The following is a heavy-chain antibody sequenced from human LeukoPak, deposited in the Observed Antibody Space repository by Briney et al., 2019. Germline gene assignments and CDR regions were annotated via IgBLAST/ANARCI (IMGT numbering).Heavy chain of an antibody. CDR1: GFIFSSYA. D-gene: IGHD2-8*01. Sequence: GGSLRLSCAASGFIFSSYAMHWVRQAPGKGLEYVSAISSNGDSSYYAKSVKGRFTISRDNYKNTLFLQMGSLRGEDTAVYYCAREMDPGNWFDPWGQGTLVTVSS. J-gene: IGHJ5*02. CDR3: AREMDPGNWFDP. CDR2: ISSNGDSS. V-gene: IGHV3-64*01.